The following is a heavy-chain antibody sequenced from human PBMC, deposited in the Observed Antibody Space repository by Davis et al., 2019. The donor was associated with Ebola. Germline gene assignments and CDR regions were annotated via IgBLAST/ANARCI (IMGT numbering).Heavy chain of an antibody. CDR3: ARAYSSSRHYYYYMDV. J-gene: IGHJ6*03. Sequence: PGGSLRLSCAASGFTFSSYSMNWVRQAPGKGLEWVSSISSSSSYIYYADSVKGRFTISRDNAKNSLYLQMNSLRAEDTAVYYCARAYSSSRHYYYYMDVWGKGTTVTVSS. V-gene: IGHV3-21*01. CDR2: ISSSSSYI. D-gene: IGHD6-6*01. CDR1: GFTFSSYS.